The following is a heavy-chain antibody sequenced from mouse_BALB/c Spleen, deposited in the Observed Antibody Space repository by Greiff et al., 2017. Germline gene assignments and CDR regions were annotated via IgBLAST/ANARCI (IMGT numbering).Heavy chain of an antibody. J-gene: IGHJ4*01. CDR3: ARNGDGYSYAMDY. D-gene: IGHD2-3*01. CDR1: GFSLTSYG. V-gene: IGHV2-2*02. Sequence: QVQLKESGPGLVAPSQSLSITCTVSGFSLTSYGVHWVRQSPGKGLEWLGVIWSGGSTDYNAAFISRLSISKDNSKSQVFFKMNSLQANDTAIYYCARNGDGYSYAMDYWGQGTSVTVSS. CDR2: IWSGGST.